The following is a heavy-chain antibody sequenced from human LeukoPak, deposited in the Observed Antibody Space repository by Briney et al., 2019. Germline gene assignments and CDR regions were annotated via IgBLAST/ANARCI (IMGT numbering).Heavy chain of an antibody. CDR2: ISAYNGNT. V-gene: IGHV1-18*01. D-gene: IGHD5-24*01. CDR1: GYTFTSYG. CDR3: ARGVRDGYNSREDFFRYFTKKNYYMDV. J-gene: IGHJ6*03. Sequence: PEGSVKVSCKASGYTFTSYGISWVRQAPGQGLEWMGWISAYNGNTNYAQKLQGRVTMTTDTSTSTAYMELRSLRSDDTAVYYCARGVRDGYNSREDFFRYFTKKNYYMDVWGKGTTVTVSS.